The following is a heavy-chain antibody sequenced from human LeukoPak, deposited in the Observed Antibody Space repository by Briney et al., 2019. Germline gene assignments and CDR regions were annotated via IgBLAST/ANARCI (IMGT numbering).Heavy chain of an antibody. V-gene: IGHV3-7*01. CDR1: GFTFSGYW. CDR2: IKQDGSVK. J-gene: IGHJ3*01. D-gene: IGHD5-12*01. CDR3: VRDSGGYSGVWYDAFDV. Sequence: GGSLRLSCAASGFTFSGYWMIWVRQAPGKGLEWVANIKQDGSVKYYVDSVSGRFTISRDNAKNLLYLQMNSLRDEDTAVYYCVRDSGGYSGVWYDAFDVWGRGTKVTVSS.